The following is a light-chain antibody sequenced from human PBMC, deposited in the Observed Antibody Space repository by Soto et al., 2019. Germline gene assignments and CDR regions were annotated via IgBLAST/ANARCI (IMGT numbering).Light chain of an antibody. CDR1: QSVSSSY. V-gene: IGKV3-20*01. CDR2: GAS. J-gene: IGKJ5*01. Sequence: EIVLTQSPGTLSLSPGERATVSCRASQSVSSSYLAWYQQKPGQAPRLLIYGASSRATGIPDRFSGSGSGTDFTLTISRLEPEDFAVYYCQQYGSSPFGQGTRLEIK. CDR3: QQYGSSP.